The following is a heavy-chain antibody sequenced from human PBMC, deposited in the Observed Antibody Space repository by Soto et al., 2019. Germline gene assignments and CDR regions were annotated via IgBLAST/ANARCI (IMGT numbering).Heavy chain of an antibody. Sequence: SVKVSCKASGGTFSSYTISWVRQAPGQGLEWMGRIIPILGIANYAQKFQGRVTITRDKSTSTAYMELSSLRSEDTAVYYCARASPKYCSSTSCFKWGWFDPWGQG. V-gene: IGHV1-69*02. CDR1: GGTFSSYT. J-gene: IGHJ5*02. D-gene: IGHD2-2*01. CDR2: IIPILGIA. CDR3: ARASPKYCSSTSCFKWGWFDP.